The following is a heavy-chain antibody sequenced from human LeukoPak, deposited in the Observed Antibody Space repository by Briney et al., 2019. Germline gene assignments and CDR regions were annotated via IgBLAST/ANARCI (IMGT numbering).Heavy chain of an antibody. CDR3: ARGYYSSSYESFDY. CDR2: IWFDGSTK. J-gene: IGHJ4*02. D-gene: IGHD6-13*01. CDR1: GITFSSYG. V-gene: IGHV3-33*01. Sequence: GGSLRLSCAASGITFSSYGMHWVRQAPGKGLEWVAAIWFDGSTKYNADSVKGRFTISRDNSKNTLYLQMNSLRAEDTAVYYCARGYYSSSYESFDYWGQGTLVTVSS.